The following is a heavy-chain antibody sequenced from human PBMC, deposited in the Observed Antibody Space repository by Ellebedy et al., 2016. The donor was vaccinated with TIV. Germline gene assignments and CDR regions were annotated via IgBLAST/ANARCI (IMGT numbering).Heavy chain of an antibody. D-gene: IGHD3-10*01. V-gene: IGHV4-39*07. Sequence: SETLSLXXIVSAGYVATSSSHYWGWIRQPPGKGLEWIGSIYYSGSTYYNPSLKSRVVISEDTSKNQFSLNLNSVTAADTAVYYCVRDLRGSGSFAYWGQGILVTVSS. J-gene: IGHJ4*02. CDR2: IYYSGST. CDR1: AGYVATSSSHY. CDR3: VRDLRGSGSFAY.